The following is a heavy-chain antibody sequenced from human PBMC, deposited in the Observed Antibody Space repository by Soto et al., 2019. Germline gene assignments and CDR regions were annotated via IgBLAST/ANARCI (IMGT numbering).Heavy chain of an antibody. CDR1: GGSISSGDYY. Sequence: SETLSLTCTVSGGSISSGDYYWSWIRQPPGKGLEWIGYIYYSGSTYYNPSLKSRVTISVDTSKNQFSLKLSSVTAADTAVYYCASGVLPYFDCLHPHSTNYVIDVWAEGTPVTVSP. CDR3: ASGVLPYFDCLHPHSTNYVIDV. V-gene: IGHV4-30-4*01. D-gene: IGHD3-9*01. CDR2: IYYSGST. J-gene: IGHJ6*04.